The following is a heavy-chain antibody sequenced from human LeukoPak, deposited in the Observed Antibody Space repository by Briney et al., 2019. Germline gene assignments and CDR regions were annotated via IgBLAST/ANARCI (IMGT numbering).Heavy chain of an antibody. J-gene: IGHJ4*02. CDR2: IYYSGST. D-gene: IGHD3-22*01. V-gene: IGHV4-59*01. CDR3: AREHITVIVVDEGYFDY. Sequence: SETLSLTCTVSGGSISSYYWSWIRQPPGKGLEWIGYIYYSGSTNYNPSLKSRVTISVDTSKNQFSLKLSSVTAADTAVYYCAREHITVIVVDEGYFDYWGQGTLVTVSS. CDR1: GGSISSYY.